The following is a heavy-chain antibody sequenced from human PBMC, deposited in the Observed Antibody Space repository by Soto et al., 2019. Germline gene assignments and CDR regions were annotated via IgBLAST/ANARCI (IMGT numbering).Heavy chain of an antibody. J-gene: IGHJ2*01. D-gene: IGHD5-18*01. CDR2: IYYSGST. V-gene: IGHV4-31*03. CDR1: GGSISSGGYY. Sequence: QVQLQESGPGLVKPSQTLSLTCTVSGGSISSGGYYWSWIRQHPGKGLEWIGYIYYSGSTYYNPSLKSRVTILVDTSKNQFSLKLSSVTAADTAVYYCARDRDTAPRQNWYFDLWGRGTLVTVSS. CDR3: ARDRDTAPRQNWYFDL.